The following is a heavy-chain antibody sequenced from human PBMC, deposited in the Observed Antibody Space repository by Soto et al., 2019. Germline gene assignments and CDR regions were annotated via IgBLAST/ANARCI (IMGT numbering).Heavy chain of an antibody. J-gene: IGHJ6*02. CDR3: ASIGAIAAAGTSEYYYGMDV. CDR2: IDPSDSYT. CDR1: GYSFTSYW. Sequence: GESLKISCKGSGYSFTSYWISWVRQMPGKGLEWMGRIDPSDSYTNYSPSFQGHVTISADKSISTAYLQWSSLKASDTAMYYCASIGAIAAAGTSEYYYGMDVWGQGTTVTVSS. V-gene: IGHV5-10-1*01. D-gene: IGHD6-13*01.